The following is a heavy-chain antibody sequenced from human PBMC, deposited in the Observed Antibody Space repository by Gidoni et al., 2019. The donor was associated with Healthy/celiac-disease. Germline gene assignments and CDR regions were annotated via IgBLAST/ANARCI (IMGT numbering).Heavy chain of an antibody. J-gene: IGHJ6*02. Sequence: QVQLQESGPGLVKPSQTLSLTCTVSVGSISSGDYYWSWIRQPPGKGLEWIGYIYYRGSTYYNPSLKSRVTISVDTSKNQFSLKLSSVTAADTAVYYCAREAVVVVAATSYYYGMDVWGQGTTVTVSS. V-gene: IGHV4-30-4*01. CDR3: AREAVVVVAATSYYYGMDV. D-gene: IGHD2-15*01. CDR1: VGSISSGDYY. CDR2: IYYRGST.